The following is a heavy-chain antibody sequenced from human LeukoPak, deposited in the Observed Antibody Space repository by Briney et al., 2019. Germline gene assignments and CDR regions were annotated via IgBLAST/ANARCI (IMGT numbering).Heavy chain of an antibody. D-gene: IGHD5-24*01. J-gene: IGHJ4*02. CDR1: GGTFSSYA. CDR2: IIPIFGTA. Sequence: SVKVSCEASGGTFSSYAISWVRQAPGQGLEWMGGIIPIFGTANYAQKFQGRVTITTDESTSTAYMELSSLRSEDTAVYYCARSESSLSEMATIGPLNFDYWGQGTLVTVSS. V-gene: IGHV1-69*05. CDR3: ARSESSLSEMATIGPLNFDY.